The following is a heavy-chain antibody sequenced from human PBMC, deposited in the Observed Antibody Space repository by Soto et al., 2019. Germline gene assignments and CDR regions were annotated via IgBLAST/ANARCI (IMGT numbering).Heavy chain of an antibody. Sequence: SETLSLTCTVSGGSISTYYWSWIRQPPGKGLEWIGYIYYSGNTNYNPSLKSRVTISVDTSKNQFSLKLSSVTAADTAMYYCARLPWADYGGIFDPWGQGTLVTGLL. CDR3: ARLPWADYGGIFDP. J-gene: IGHJ5*02. V-gene: IGHV4-59*01. D-gene: IGHD4-17*01. CDR1: GGSISTYY. CDR2: IYYSGNT.